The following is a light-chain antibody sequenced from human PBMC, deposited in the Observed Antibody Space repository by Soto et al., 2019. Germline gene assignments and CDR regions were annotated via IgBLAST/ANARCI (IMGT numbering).Light chain of an antibody. Sequence: QSVLTQPRSVSGSPGQSVTISCTGTSSDVGDYNYVSWYQQYPGKAPKLVIYDVSKRPSGVPDRFSRSKSGNTASLTISGLQAEDDADYCCCSFAGSYTLWVFGAGTKLTVL. V-gene: IGLV2-11*01. CDR2: DVS. CDR1: SSDVGDYNY. CDR3: CSFAGSYTLWV. J-gene: IGLJ3*02.